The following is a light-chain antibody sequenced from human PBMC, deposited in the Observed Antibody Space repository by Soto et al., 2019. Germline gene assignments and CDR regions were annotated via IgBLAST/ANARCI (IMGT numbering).Light chain of an antibody. CDR2: EVS. CDR1: SSDVGRYNY. CDR3: SSYAGSSHYV. J-gene: IGLJ1*01. Sequence: QSALTQPPSASGSPGQSVTISCTGTSSDVGRYNYISWYQQHPGKAPKLMLYEVSKRPSGVPDRFSGSKSGNTASLTVSGLQAEDEADYYCSSYAGSSHYVFGTGTKLTVL. V-gene: IGLV2-8*01.